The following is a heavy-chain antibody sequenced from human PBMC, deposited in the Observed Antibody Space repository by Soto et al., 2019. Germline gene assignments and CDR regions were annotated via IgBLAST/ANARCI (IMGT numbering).Heavy chain of an antibody. J-gene: IGHJ3*02. D-gene: IGHD4-17*01. CDR1: GYTFTSYA. Sequence: ASVKVSCKASGYTFTSYAMHWVRQAPGQRLEWMGWINAGNGNTKYSQKFQGRVTITRDTSASTAYMELSSLRSEDTAVYYCARSRKTVTTLSAFDIWGQGTMVTVSS. CDR2: INAGNGNT. CDR3: ARSRKTVTTLSAFDI. V-gene: IGHV1-3*01.